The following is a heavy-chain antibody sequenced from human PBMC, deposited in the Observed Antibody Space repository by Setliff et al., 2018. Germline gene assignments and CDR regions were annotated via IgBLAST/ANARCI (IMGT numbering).Heavy chain of an antibody. V-gene: IGHV3-74*01. J-gene: IGHJ5*02. CDR3: AKNGFGVVALGVNNWFDP. D-gene: IGHD3-10*01. Sequence: GGCLRLSCAASGFTFSSYWMHWVRQAPGKGLVWVSRINSDGSSTSYADSVKGRFTISRDNAKNTLYLQMNSLRAEDTAVYYCAKNGFGVVALGVNNWFDPWGQGALVTVSS. CDR2: INSDGSST. CDR1: GFTFSSYW.